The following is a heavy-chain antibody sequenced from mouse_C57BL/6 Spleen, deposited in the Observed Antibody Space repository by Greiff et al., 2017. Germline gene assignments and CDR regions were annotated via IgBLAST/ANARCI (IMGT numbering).Heavy chain of an antibody. V-gene: IGHV1-18*01. Sequence: EVQLQQSGPELVKPGASVKIPCKASGYTFTDYNMDWVKQSHGKSLEWIGDINPNNGGTNYNQKFKGKATLTVDKSSSTAYMELRSLTTEDTAVYYCARRDYGSSDNYWGQGTTLTVSS. D-gene: IGHD1-1*01. CDR1: GYTFTDYN. CDR2: INPNNGGT. CDR3: ARRDYGSSDNY. J-gene: IGHJ2*01.